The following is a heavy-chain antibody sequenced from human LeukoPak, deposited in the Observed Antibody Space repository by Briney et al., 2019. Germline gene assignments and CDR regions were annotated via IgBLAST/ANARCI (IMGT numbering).Heavy chain of an antibody. V-gene: IGHV4-38-2*02. J-gene: IGHJ5*02. CDR1: GYSISSGSY. Sequence: SETLSLTCTVSGYSISSGSYWGWIRQPPGKGLEWVGSIYHSGSTYHNPSLKSRVTISVDTSKNQFSLKLSSVTAADTAVYYCAREWGDIVVVPAENWFDPWGQGTLVTVSS. CDR3: AREWGDIVVVPAENWFDP. CDR2: IYHSGST. D-gene: IGHD2-2*01.